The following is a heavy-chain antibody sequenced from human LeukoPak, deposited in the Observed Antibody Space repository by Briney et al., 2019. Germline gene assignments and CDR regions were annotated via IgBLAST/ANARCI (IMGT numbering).Heavy chain of an antibody. CDR2: IKQDGSEK. Sequence: GGSLRLSCAASRFTFGSSWMSWVRQAPGKGLEWVANIKQDGSEKYYVDSVKGRFTISRDNAKNSLYLQMNSLRAEDTAVYYCARDKPVTMVRGVILTNYYYYMDVWGKGTTVTISS. D-gene: IGHD3-10*01. CDR3: ARDKPVTMVRGVILTNYYYYMDV. J-gene: IGHJ6*03. CDR1: RFTFGSSW. V-gene: IGHV3-7*01.